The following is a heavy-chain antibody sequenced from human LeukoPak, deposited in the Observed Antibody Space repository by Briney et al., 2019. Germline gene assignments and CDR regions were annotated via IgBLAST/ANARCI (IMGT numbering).Heavy chain of an antibody. CDR3: AKAEDYDILTGWADY. V-gene: IGHV3-23*01. D-gene: IGHD3-9*01. J-gene: IGHJ4*02. Sequence: HPGRSLRLSCAASGFTFSSYAMSSVRHAPGKGLEWVSAISGSGGSTYYADSVKGRFTISRDNSKNTLYLQMNSLRAEDTAVYYCAKAEDYDILTGWADYWGQGTLVTVSS. CDR2: ISGSGGST. CDR1: GFTFSSYA.